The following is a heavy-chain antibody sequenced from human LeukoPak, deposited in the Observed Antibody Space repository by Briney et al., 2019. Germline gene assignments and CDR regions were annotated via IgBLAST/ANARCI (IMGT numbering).Heavy chain of an antibody. CDR1: GYTSTGYY. D-gene: IGHD3-9*01. CDR3: ARGITLTGYGTFDI. V-gene: IGHV1-2*02. CDR2: INPNSGDT. J-gene: IGHJ3*02. Sequence: ASVKVSCKVSGYTSTGYYTHWVRQAPGQGLEWMGWINPNSGDTNYAQKFQGRVSMTRDTSISTAYMELSRLRSDDTAVYYCARGITLTGYGTFDIWGQGTMVTVSS.